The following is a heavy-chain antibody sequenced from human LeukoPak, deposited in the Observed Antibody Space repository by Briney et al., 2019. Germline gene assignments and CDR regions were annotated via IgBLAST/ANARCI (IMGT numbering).Heavy chain of an antibody. V-gene: IGHV1-2*02. CDR3: ARRLGYCSSTSCYEAYGY. J-gene: IGHJ4*02. Sequence: ASVKVSCTASGYTFTGYYMHWVRQAPGQGLEWMGWINPNSGGTNYAQKFQGRVTMTRDTSISTAYMELSRLRSDDTAVYYCARRLGYCSSTSCYEAYGYWGQGTLVTVPS. CDR1: GYTFTGYY. CDR2: INPNSGGT. D-gene: IGHD2-2*01.